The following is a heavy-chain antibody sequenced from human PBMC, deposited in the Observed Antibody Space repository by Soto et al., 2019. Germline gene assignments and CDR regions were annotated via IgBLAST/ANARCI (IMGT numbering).Heavy chain of an antibody. D-gene: IGHD4-17*01. J-gene: IGHJ4*02. CDR3: ANRPVTTGY. CDR1: GFTFSNNA. CDR2: ISFDSSEI. V-gene: IGHV3-30*07. Sequence: GGSLRLSCVGSGFTFSNNAMHWVRQAPGKGLEWVAFISFDSSEIHYADSVKGRFTISGDNSKNTLYLQMNSLRAEDTAVYYCANRPVTTGYSGQGSLVTVSA.